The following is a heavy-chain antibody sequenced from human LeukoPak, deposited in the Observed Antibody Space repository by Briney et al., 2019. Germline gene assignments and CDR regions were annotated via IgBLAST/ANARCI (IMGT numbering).Heavy chain of an antibody. D-gene: IGHD2-2*01. J-gene: IGHJ4*02. CDR2: ISYDGSYK. CDR1: GFTFSSYG. Sequence: PGGSLRLSCAASGFTFSSYGMHWVRQAPGKGLEWVAVISYDGSYKYYVDSVEGRFTISRDNSKNTLYLQMNSLRVEDTAVYYYAKGKTRYCTSTGCYEGLDYWGQGTLVTVSS. V-gene: IGHV3-30*18. CDR3: AKGKTRYCTSTGCYEGLDY.